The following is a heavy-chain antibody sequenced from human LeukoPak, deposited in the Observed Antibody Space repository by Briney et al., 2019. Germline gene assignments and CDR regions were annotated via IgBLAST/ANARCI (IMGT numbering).Heavy chain of an antibody. CDR2: IEKDGSEI. Sequence: GGSLRLSCAASGFTFSNYWINWVRQAPGKGMEWVAIIEKDGSEILYVDSVKGRFTISRDNAKNSLYLQMNSLRAEDTAVYYCAAGAGWLIDWWGQGTLVTVSS. D-gene: IGHD6-19*01. V-gene: IGHV3-7*01. J-gene: IGHJ4*02. CDR3: AAGAGWLIDW. CDR1: GFTFSNYW.